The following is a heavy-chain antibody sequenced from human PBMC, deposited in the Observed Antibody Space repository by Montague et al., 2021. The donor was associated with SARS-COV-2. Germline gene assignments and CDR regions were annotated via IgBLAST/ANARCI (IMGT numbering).Heavy chain of an antibody. CDR2: IYYSGST. J-gene: IGHJ3*02. V-gene: IGHV4-59*01. Sequence: SETLSLTCTVSGGSISRYYWSWIRQPPGKGLEWIGNIYYSGSTNYNLSLKSRVTISVDTTQNQFSLKLSSVTAADTAVYYCARGSGWMGNAFDIWGQGIMVTVSS. D-gene: IGHD6-19*01. CDR1: GGSISRYY. CDR3: ARGSGWMGNAFDI.